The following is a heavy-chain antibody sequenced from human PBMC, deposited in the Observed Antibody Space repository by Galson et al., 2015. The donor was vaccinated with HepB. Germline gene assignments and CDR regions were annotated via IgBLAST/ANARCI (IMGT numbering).Heavy chain of an antibody. Sequence: CAISGDSVSSNSAAWNWIRQSPPRGLEWLGWTYCRSKWYNDYEVSVKSQITINADTSKNQFYLHLTAVTPEDTAVYYCARGGTMVQGVSYYCYFDVWGKGTTVTVSS. CDR2: TYCRSKWYN. CDR1: GDSVSSNSAA. D-gene: IGHD3-10*01. V-gene: IGHV6-1*01. J-gene: IGHJ6*03. CDR3: ARGGTMVQGVSYYCYFDV.